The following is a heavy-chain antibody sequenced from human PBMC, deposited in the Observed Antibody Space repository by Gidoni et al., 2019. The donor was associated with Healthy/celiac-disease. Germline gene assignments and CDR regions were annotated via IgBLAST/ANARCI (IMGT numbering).Heavy chain of an antibody. CDR3: AAVDCGGDCYPGY. CDR2: IIPICGTA. V-gene: IGHV1-69*01. Sequence: QVQLVQSGAAVKKPGSSVKVSCKASGGTFSSYAISWVRQAPGQGLEWMGGIIPICGTANYAQKIQGRVTITADESTSTAYMELSSLRSEDTAVYYCAAVDCGGDCYPGYWGQGTLVTVSS. CDR1: GGTFSSYA. J-gene: IGHJ4*02. D-gene: IGHD2-21*01.